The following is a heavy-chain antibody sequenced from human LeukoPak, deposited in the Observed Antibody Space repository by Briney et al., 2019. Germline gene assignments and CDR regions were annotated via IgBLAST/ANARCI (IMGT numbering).Heavy chain of an antibody. D-gene: IGHD5-18*01. CDR3: ARGTGYSYGSVGY. CDR2: INPNSGGT. Sequence: ASVKVSCKASGYTFAGYYMHWVRQAPGQGLEWMGWINPNSGGTNYAQKFQGWVTITRDTSISTAYMELSRLRSDDTAVYYCARGTGYSYGSVGYWGQGTLVTVSS. V-gene: IGHV1-2*04. J-gene: IGHJ4*02. CDR1: GYTFAGYY.